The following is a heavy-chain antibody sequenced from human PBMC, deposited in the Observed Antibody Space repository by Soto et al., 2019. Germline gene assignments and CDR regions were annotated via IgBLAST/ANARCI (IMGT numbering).Heavy chain of an antibody. J-gene: IGHJ4*02. D-gene: IGHD3-22*01. Sequence: PGGSLRLSCAASGFTFSSYSMNWVRQAPGKGLEWVSYISSRSNTIYYADSVKGRFTISRDNAKNSLYLQMNSLRAEDTVVYYCARDRSSGYTDGVDYWGQGTLVTVSS. CDR2: ISSRSNTI. CDR1: GFTFSSYS. V-gene: IGHV3-48*01. CDR3: ARDRSSGYTDGVDY.